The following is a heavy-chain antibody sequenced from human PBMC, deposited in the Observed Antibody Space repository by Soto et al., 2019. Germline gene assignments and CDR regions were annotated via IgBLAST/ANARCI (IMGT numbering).Heavy chain of an antibody. CDR3: VKDNNWADPG. V-gene: IGHV3-23*01. CDR2: ISGDGAAT. J-gene: IGHJ4*02. D-gene: IGHD3-16*01. Sequence: EVQLLESGGDLVQPGGSLRLSCVASGFTFSSNGMIWVRQAPGKGLEWVAIISGDGAATVYADSVKGRFSVSRDNSKNTLYLQMNSLRAEDTAKYYCVKDNNWADPGWGQGTLVTVSS. CDR1: GFTFSSNG.